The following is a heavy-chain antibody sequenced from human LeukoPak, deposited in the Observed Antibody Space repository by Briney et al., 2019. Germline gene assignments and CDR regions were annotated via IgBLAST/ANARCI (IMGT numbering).Heavy chain of an antibody. CDR3: AKDHYCSSTSCYAVGNWFDP. Sequence: PGGSLRLSCAASGFPSSSYAMNWVRQAPGKGLEWVSAISGSGGSTYYADSVKGRFTISRDNSKNTLYLQMNSLRAEDTAVYYCAKDHYCSSTSCYAVGNWFDPWGQGTLVTVSS. CDR2: ISGSGGST. D-gene: IGHD2-2*01. CDR1: GFPSSSYA. V-gene: IGHV3-23*01. J-gene: IGHJ5*02.